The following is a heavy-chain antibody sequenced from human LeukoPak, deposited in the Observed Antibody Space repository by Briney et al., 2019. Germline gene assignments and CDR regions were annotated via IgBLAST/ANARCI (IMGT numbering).Heavy chain of an antibody. CDR2: INHSGST. V-gene: IGHV4-34*01. CDR3: ARDERRYYDSSGHTGVFDY. J-gene: IGHJ4*02. Sequence: SETLSLTCAVYGGSFSGYYWSWIRQPPGKGLEWIGEINHSGSTNYIPSLKSRVTISVDTSKNQFSLKLSSVTAADTAVYYCARDERRYYDSSGHTGVFDYWGQGTLVTVSS. D-gene: IGHD3-22*01. CDR1: GGSFSGYY.